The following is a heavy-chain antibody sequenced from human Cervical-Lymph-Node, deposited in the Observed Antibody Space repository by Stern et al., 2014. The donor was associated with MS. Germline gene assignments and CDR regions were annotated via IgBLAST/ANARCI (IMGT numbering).Heavy chain of an antibody. CDR1: GFTFSAYW. Sequence: EVQLVESGGGLVQPGGSLRLSCAASGFTFSAYWMHWVRQAPGKGLMWVSRINGDGSRTTYADSVKGRFIISRDNAKNTLYLQINSLRAEDTAVYYCARGRGFFDYWGQGTLVTVSS. CDR2: INGDGSRT. V-gene: IGHV3-74*02. J-gene: IGHJ4*02. CDR3: ARGRGFFDY.